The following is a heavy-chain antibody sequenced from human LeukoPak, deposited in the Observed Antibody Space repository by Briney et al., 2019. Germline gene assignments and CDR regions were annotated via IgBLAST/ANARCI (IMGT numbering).Heavy chain of an antibody. CDR2: IKQDGSEK. J-gene: IGHJ4*02. CDR1: GFTFSSYW. V-gene: IGHV3-7*01. CDR3: ARDRDSYGYYFDY. D-gene: IGHD5-18*01. Sequence: GGSLRLSCAASGFTFSSYWMSWVRQAPGKGLEGVANIKQDGSEKYYVDSVKSRFTISRDNAKNSLYLQMNSLRAEDTAVYYCARDRDSYGYYFDYWGQGTLVTVSS.